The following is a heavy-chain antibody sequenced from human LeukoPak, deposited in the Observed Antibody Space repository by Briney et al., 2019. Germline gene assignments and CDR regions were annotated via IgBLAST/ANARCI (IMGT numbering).Heavy chain of an antibody. CDR1: GFTFSSYG. Sequence: PGGSLRPSCAASGFTFSSYGMHWVRQAPGKGLEWVAVISYDGSNKYYADSVKGRFTIPRDNSKNTLYLQMNSLRAEDTAVYYCAKSREFDYWGQGTLVTVSS. D-gene: IGHD2-2*01. V-gene: IGHV3-30*18. CDR3: AKSREFDY. CDR2: ISYDGSNK. J-gene: IGHJ4*02.